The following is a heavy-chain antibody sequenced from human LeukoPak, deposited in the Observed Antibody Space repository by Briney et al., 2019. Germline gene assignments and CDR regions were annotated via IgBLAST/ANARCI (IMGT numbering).Heavy chain of an antibody. CDR2: INHSGST. D-gene: IGHD2-8*01. CDR3: ARTIVLMVYATRNWYFDL. Sequence: SETLSLTCAVYGGSFSGYYWSWIRQPPGKGLEWIGEINHSGSTNYNPSLKSRVTISVDTSKNQFSLKLSSVTAADTAVYYCARTIVLMVYATRNWYFDLWGRGTLVTVSS. V-gene: IGHV4-34*01. J-gene: IGHJ2*01. CDR1: GGSFSGYY.